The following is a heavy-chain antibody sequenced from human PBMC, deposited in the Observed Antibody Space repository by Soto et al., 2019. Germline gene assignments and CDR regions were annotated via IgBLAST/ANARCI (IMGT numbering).Heavy chain of an antibody. CDR3: AREAPYSSSWGMYYYYGMDV. CDR2: IGTAGDT. Sequence: GGSLRLSCAASGFTFSSYDMHWVRQATGKGLEWVSAIGTAGDTYYPGSVKGRFTISRENAKNSLYLQMNSLRAGDTAVYYCAREAPYSSSWGMYYYYGMDVWGQGTTVTVSS. J-gene: IGHJ6*02. D-gene: IGHD6-13*01. V-gene: IGHV3-13*01. CDR1: GFTFSSYD.